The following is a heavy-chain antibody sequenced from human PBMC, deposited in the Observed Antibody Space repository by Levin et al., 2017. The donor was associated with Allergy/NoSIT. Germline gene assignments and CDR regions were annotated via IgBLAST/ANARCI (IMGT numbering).Heavy chain of an antibody. CDR2: IGTAGDT. CDR1: GFTFSSYD. J-gene: IGHJ2*01. D-gene: IGHD6-13*01. CDR3: ARAKNGIAAAVGWYFDL. V-gene: IGHV3-13*04. Sequence: GGSLRLSCAASGFTFSSYDMHWVRQATGKGLEWVSAIGTAGDTYYPGSVKGRFTISRENAKNSLYLQMNSLRAGDTAVYYCARAKNGIAAAVGWYFDLWGRGTLVTVSS.